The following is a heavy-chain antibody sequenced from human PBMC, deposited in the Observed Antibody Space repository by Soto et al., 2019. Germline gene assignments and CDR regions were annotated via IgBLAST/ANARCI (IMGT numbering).Heavy chain of an antibody. V-gene: IGHV4-30-4*01. Sequence: SETLSLTCTVSGGSISSGDYYWSWIRQPPGKGLEWIGDMYYSGSTNYNPSLWSRVTISVDTSKNQFSLKLNSVTAADTAVYYCATRPYYDSSGYLGPWGQGTLVTVSS. CDR3: ATRPYYDSSGYLGP. CDR2: MYYSGST. CDR1: GGSISSGDYY. J-gene: IGHJ5*02. D-gene: IGHD3-22*01.